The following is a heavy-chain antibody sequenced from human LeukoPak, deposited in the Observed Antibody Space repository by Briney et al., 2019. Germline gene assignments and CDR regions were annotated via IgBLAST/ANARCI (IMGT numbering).Heavy chain of an antibody. D-gene: IGHD4-23*01. J-gene: IGHJ4*02. V-gene: IGHV1-2*02. CDR2: INPNSGGT. Sequence: GASVKVSCKASGYTFTGYYMHWVRQAPGQGLEWMGWINPNSGGTNYAQKFQGRVTMTRDTSTSTVYMELSSLRSEDTAVYYCARDYGGKSMADYWGQGTLVTVSS. CDR3: ARDYGGKSMADY. CDR1: GYTFTGYY.